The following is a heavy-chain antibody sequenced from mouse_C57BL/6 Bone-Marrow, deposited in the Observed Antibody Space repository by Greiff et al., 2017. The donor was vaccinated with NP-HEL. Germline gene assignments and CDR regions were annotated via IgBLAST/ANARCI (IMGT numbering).Heavy chain of an antibody. V-gene: IGHV1-55*01. CDR3: ARFYYGSSLDY. CDR2: IYPGSGST. J-gene: IGHJ4*01. CDR1: GYSFTSYW. Sequence: QVQLQQPGAELVKPGASVKMSCKASGYSFTSYWITWVKQRPGQGLEWIGDIYPGSGSTNYNEKFKSKATLTVDTSSSTAYMQLSSLTSEDSAVYYCARFYYGSSLDYWGQVTSVTVSS. D-gene: IGHD1-1*01.